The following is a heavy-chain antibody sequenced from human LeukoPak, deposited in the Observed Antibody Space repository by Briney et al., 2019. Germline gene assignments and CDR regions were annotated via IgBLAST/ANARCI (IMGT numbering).Heavy chain of an antibody. CDR2: IKQDGRER. CDR3: ARDVVFDY. V-gene: IGHV3-7*01. D-gene: IGHD2-21*01. CDR1: GFTFSYYW. J-gene: IGHJ4*02. Sequence: GGSLRLSCEASGFTFSYYWMNWVRQAPGEGLEWVANIKQDGRERFYADSVKGRFSISRDNAQTSPYLQMNSLRAEDTAVYYCARDVVFDYWGQGTLVSVSS.